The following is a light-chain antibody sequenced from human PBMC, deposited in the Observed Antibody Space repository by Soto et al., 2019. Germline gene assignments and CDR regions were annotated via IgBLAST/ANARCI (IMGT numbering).Light chain of an antibody. CDR1: QSVSNY. V-gene: IGKV1-39*01. Sequence: DIQMTQSPSSLSASVGDRVTITCRASQSVSNYLNWYQQKPGKAPKLLIYAASSMQSGVPSRFSGSGSETDFSLTISSLQPDDSATYYCQQSFSPLWTFGQGIKVEV. CDR3: QQSFSPLWT. CDR2: AAS. J-gene: IGKJ1*01.